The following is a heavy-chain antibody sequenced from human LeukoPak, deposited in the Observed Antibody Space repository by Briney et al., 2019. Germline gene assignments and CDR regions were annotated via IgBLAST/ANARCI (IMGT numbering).Heavy chain of an antibody. CDR2: INPKSGGT. D-gene: IGHD5-24*01. J-gene: IGHJ4*02. CDR1: GYSFTDYY. CDR3: ARDLGDGYNAYYFDY. V-gene: IGHV1-2*02. Sequence: ASVTVSCKASGYSFTDYYMHWVRQAPGQGLEWMGWINPKSGGTKYAQKFQGRVTMTRDTSISTAYMELSRLRSDDTAEYYCARDLGDGYNAYYFDYWGQGTLVTVSS.